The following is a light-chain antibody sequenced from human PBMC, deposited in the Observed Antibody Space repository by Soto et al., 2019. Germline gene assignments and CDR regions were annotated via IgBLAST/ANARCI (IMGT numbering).Light chain of an antibody. CDR3: QQYNGYSRT. Sequence: DIQMTQSPSTLSASVVDRVTITGRASQSIGDSLAWYQQKPGKAPYLLISDVSSLERGVPSRFSGSGSGTEFTLTISSMQPDDFATFYCQQYNGYSRTFGQGTKVDIK. CDR2: DVS. CDR1: QSIGDS. V-gene: IGKV1-5*01. J-gene: IGKJ1*01.